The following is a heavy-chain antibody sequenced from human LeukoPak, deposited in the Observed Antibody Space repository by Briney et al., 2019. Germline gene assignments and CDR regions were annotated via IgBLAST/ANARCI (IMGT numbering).Heavy chain of an antibody. CDR2: ISAYNGNT. J-gene: IGHJ3*02. CDR3: ARDHKSYRDAFDI. CDR1: SYTFTSYG. V-gene: IGHV1-18*01. Sequence: ASVKASCKDSSYTFTSYGISWVRQAPGQGLEWMGWISAYNGNTNYAQKLQGRVTMTTDTPTSTAYMELRSLRSDDTAVYYCARDHKSYRDAFDIWGQGKMVSVSS. D-gene: IGHD1-26*01.